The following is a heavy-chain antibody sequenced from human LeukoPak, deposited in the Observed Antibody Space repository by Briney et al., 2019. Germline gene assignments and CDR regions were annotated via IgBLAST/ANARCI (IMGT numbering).Heavy chain of an antibody. J-gene: IGHJ4*02. CDR3: AKPAISSRGWYYDY. D-gene: IGHD6-19*01. CDR1: GFTFSSYW. Sequence: PGGSLRLSCAASGFTFSSYWMSWVRQAPGKGLEWVANIKADGSEKFYVDSLKGRFTISRDNAKNSLYLQMNSLRAEDTAVYYCAKPAISSRGWYYDYWGQGTLVTVSS. CDR2: IKADGSEK. V-gene: IGHV3-7*03.